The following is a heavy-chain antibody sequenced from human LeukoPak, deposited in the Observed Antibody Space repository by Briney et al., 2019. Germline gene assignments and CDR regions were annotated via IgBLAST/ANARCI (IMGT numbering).Heavy chain of an antibody. D-gene: IGHD3-10*01. J-gene: IGHJ4*02. CDR2: IYYSGST. CDR3: ARRGPHVQLDY. Sequence: SETLSLTCAVYGVSFSGYYWSWIRQPPGKGLEWIGYIYYSGSTNYNPSLKSRVTISVDTSKNQFSLKLSSVTAADTAVYYCARRGPHVQLDYWGQGTLVTVSS. V-gene: IGHV4-59*08. CDR1: GVSFSGYY.